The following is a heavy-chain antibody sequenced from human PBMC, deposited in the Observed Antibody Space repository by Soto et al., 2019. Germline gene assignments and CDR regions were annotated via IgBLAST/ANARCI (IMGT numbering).Heavy chain of an antibody. CDR1: GFTFSSYS. Sequence: GGSLRLSCAASGFTFSSYSMNWVRQAPGKGLEWVSSISSSSSYIYYADSVKGRFTISRDNAKNSLYLQMNGLRAEDTAVYYGARDRQKPSRDPHGDPRTHKYFDYWGQGTLVTVSS. CDR3: ARDRQKPSRDPHGDPRTHKYFDY. D-gene: IGHD3-10*01. CDR2: ISSSSSYI. V-gene: IGHV3-21*01. J-gene: IGHJ4*02.